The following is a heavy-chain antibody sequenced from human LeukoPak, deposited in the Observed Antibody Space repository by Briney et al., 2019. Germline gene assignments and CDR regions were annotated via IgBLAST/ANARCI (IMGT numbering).Heavy chain of an antibody. CDR2: ISSDVYDGTTE. D-gene: IGHD3-3*01. Sequence: GGSLRPSCSASGFTFSDYAMDWVRQAPGKGLECVAVISSDVYDGTTEYYADSVKGRFTISRDNSKNTLYLQMNSLRAEDTAVYYCARDTIFGVASGGAFDIWGQGTMVTVSS. V-gene: IGHV3-30-3*01. CDR3: ARDTIFGVASGGAFDI. CDR1: GFTFSDYA. J-gene: IGHJ3*02.